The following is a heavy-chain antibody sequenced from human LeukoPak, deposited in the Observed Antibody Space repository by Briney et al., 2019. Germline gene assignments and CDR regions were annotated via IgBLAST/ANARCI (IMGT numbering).Heavy chain of an antibody. CDR2: INHGGST. CDR1: DGSFTGYF. CDR3: ARVAIFGVVINAMDV. D-gene: IGHD3-3*01. J-gene: IGHJ6*02. V-gene: IGHV4-34*01. Sequence: SETLSLTCAISDGSFTGYFWNWVRQAPGKGLEWIGDINHGGSTNYNPSLRSRVTMSVDTSKNQFSLKLSSVTAADTAVYYCARVAIFGVVINAMDVWGQGITVTVSS.